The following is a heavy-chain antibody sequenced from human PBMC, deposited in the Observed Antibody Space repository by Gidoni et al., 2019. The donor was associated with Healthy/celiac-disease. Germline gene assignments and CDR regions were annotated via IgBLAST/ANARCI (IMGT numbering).Heavy chain of an antibody. CDR3: AKDAHTSGSYPWEYYYYGMDV. Sequence: QVQLVESGGGVVQPGRSLRLSCAASGFTFSSYGMHWVRQAPGKGLEWVAVISYDGSNKYYADSVKGRFAISRDNSKNTLYLQMNSLRAEDTAVYYCAKDAHTSGSYPWEYYYYGMDVWGQGTTVTVSS. J-gene: IGHJ6*02. D-gene: IGHD1-26*01. V-gene: IGHV3-30*18. CDR1: GFTFSSYG. CDR2: ISYDGSNK.